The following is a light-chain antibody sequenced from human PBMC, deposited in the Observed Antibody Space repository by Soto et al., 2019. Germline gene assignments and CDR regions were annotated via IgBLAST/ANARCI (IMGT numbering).Light chain of an antibody. CDR2: DVN. CDR3: TLWTSSTAMV. CDR1: SSDIGAYNF. V-gene: IGLV2-14*03. J-gene: IGLJ3*02. Sequence: QSALTQPASVSGSPGQSITISCTGTSSDIGAYNFVSWYQQHPGKAPKLMLYDVNIRPSGVSNRFSGSTSGNKASLTISGRQDEDEADYYCTLWTSSTAMVFGGGTKLTVL.